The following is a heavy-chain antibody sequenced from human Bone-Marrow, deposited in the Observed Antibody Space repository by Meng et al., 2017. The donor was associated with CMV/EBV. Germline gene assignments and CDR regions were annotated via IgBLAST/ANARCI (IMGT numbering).Heavy chain of an antibody. CDR2: INPNSGGT. D-gene: IGHD1-26*01. CDR3: AADQFLGGSYTYFDY. V-gene: IGHV1-2*02. Sequence: ASVKVSCKASGYTFTGYYMHWVRQAPGQGLEWMGWINPNSGGTNYAQKFQGRVTMTRDTSISTAYMELSRLRSDETAVYYCAADQFLGGSYTYFDYWGQGTLVTVSS. CDR1: GYTFTGYY. J-gene: IGHJ4*02.